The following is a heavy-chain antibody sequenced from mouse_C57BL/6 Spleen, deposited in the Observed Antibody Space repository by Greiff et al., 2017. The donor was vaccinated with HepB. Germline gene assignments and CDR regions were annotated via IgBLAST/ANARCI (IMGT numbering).Heavy chain of an antibody. CDR3: GRHGNGTSYFDY. CDR1: GFTFSSYG. D-gene: IGHD4-1*01. J-gene: IGHJ2*01. CDR2: ISSGGSYT. V-gene: IGHV5-6*01. Sequence: EVKLLESGGDLVKPGGSLKLSCAASGFTFSSYGMSWVRQTPDKRLEWVATISSGGSYTYYPDSVKGRFTIYRDNAKNTLYLQKSRLTSEATALYYCGRHGNGTSYFDYWGQGTTLTVSS.